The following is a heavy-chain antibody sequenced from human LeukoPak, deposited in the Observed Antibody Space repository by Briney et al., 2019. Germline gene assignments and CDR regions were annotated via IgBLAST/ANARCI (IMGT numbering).Heavy chain of an antibody. CDR1: GGSISSYH. Sequence: SSETLSLTCTVSGGSISSYHWSWIRQPAGKGLEWIGRIYTSGSTNYNPSLKSRVTMSVDTSKNQFSLKLSSVTAADTAVYYCARDSYDILTGYFFWFDPWGQGTLVTVSS. CDR3: ARDSYDILTGYFFWFDP. D-gene: IGHD3-9*01. V-gene: IGHV4-4*07. J-gene: IGHJ5*02. CDR2: IYTSGST.